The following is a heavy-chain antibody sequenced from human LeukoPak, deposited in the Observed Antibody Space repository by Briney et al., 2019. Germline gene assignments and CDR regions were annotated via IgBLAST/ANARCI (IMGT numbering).Heavy chain of an antibody. CDR2: IYSSGST. CDR1: GASIRNGNAY. J-gene: IGHJ4*02. D-gene: IGHD2-21*02. Sequence: SETLSLTCTLSGASIRNGNAYWTWIRQPPGKRLEWVGHIYSSGSTSYNPSLKSRITMSVDTSRNQFSLKLTSVTAADTALYFCARRAAGLKHFDSWGQGTLVTVSS. CDR3: ARRAAGLKHFDS. V-gene: IGHV4-39*01.